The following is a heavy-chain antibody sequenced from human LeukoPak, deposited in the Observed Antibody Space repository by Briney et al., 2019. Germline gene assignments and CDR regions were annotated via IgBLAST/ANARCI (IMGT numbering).Heavy chain of an antibody. D-gene: IGHD4-11*01. CDR1: GFTFSSYG. J-gene: IGHJ4*02. Sequence: PGRSLRLSCAASGFTFSSYGMHWVRQAPGKGLEWVAVIWYDGSNKYYADSVKGRFTISRDNSKNTLYLQMNSLSAEDTAVYYCARVGSNYLRDHFDYWGQGTLVTVSS. CDR3: ARVGSNYLRDHFDY. V-gene: IGHV3-30*19. CDR2: IWYDGSNK.